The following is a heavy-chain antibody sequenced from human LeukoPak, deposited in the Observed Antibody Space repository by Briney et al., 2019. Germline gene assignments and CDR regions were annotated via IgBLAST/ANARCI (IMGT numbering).Heavy chain of an antibody. CDR3: ASSSLEGYFDY. J-gene: IGHJ4*02. Sequence: GGSLRLSCAASGFTFSSYAMHWVRQAPGKGLEWVAVISYDGSNKYYADSVKGRFTISRDNSKNTLYLQMNSLRAGDTAVYYCASSSLEGYFDYWGQGTLVTVSS. V-gene: IGHV3-30-3*01. D-gene: IGHD1-1*01. CDR1: GFTFSSYA. CDR2: ISYDGSNK.